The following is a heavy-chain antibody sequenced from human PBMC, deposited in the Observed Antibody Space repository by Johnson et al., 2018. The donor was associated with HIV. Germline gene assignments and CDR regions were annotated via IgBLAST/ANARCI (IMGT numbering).Heavy chain of an antibody. CDR1: GFTFSSYA. Sequence: VQLVESGGGVVQPGRSLRLSCAASGFTFSSYAMHWVRQAPGKGLEWVSAISGSAGITYYADSVEGRFTISRDNSRNTLYLQMNSLRTEDTAVYYCAKVRCGGDCLDAFDIWGQGTMV. CDR2: ISGSAGIT. V-gene: IGHV3-23*04. CDR3: AKVRCGGDCLDAFDI. D-gene: IGHD2-21*02. J-gene: IGHJ3*02.